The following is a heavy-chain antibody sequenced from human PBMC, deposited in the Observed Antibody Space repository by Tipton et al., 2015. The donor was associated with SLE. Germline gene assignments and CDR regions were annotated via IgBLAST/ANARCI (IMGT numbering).Heavy chain of an antibody. V-gene: IGHV3-9*01. CDR2: ITWNSGRI. D-gene: IGHD6-13*01. CDR3: AKDVGTSTTWYHFYY. CDR1: GFTFSNYA. Sequence: SLRLSCVVSGFTFSNYAMHWVRQAPGKGLQWVSGITWNSGRIGYADSVRGRFTISRDNAKNSLYLQMNSLNTEDTAFYYCAKDVGTSTTWYHFYYWGRGTLVTVSS. J-gene: IGHJ4*02.